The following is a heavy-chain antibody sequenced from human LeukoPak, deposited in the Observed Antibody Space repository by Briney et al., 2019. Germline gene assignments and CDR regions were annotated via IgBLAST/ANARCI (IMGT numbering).Heavy chain of an antibody. CDR3: ARDRHQTEPYYYDSSGYPIDY. D-gene: IGHD3-22*01. V-gene: IGHV3-11*04. CDR2: ISSSGSTI. CDR1: GFTFSDYY. J-gene: IGHJ4*02. Sequence: PGGSLRLSCAASGFTFSDYYMSWIRQAPGKGLEWVSYISSSGSTIYYADSVKGRFTISRDNAKNSLYLQMNSLRAEDTAVYYCARDRHQTEPYYYDSSGYPIDYWGQGTLVTVSS.